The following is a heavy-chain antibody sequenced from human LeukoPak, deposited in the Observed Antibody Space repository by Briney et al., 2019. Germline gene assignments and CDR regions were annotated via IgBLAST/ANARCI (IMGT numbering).Heavy chain of an antibody. CDR3: ARSRDDYNLDY. J-gene: IGHJ4*02. CDR1: GFTFSSYA. CDR2: ISYDGSNK. D-gene: IGHD5-24*01. Sequence: PGRSLRLSCAASGFTFSSYAMHWVRQAPGKGLEWVAVISYDGSNKYYADSVKGRFTISRDNSKNTLYLQMNSLRAEDTAVYYCARSRDDYNLDYWGQGTLVTVSS. V-gene: IGHV3-30-3*01.